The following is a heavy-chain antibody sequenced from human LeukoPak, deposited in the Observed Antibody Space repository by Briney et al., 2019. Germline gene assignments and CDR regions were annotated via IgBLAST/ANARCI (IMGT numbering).Heavy chain of an antibody. D-gene: IGHD5-12*01. CDR2: IYHSGFT. V-gene: IGHV4-59*01. J-gene: IGHJ2*01. CDR3: ARDQRCSRFDGGCDQWYFDL. CDR1: GFTFDDYA. Sequence: LRLSCAASGFTFDDYAMHWVRQAPGKGLEWLGYIYHSGFTDYNPSLMSRLTISVDTSRIQFSLRLTSATAADTAIYCCARDQRCSRFDGGCDQWYFDLWGRGTLVTVSS.